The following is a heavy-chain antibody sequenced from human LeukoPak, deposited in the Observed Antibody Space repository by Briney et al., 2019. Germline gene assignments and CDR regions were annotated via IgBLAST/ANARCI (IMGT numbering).Heavy chain of an antibody. V-gene: IGHV1-69*05. CDR2: IIPVFGMP. Sequence: SVKVSCKTSGGSFTSYDISWVRQAPEQGLEWMGGIIPVFGMPNYAQKFQGRLTLTTDESTGTAYMELGGLTSHDTAVYYCARSGAGNSEGGIDYWGQGTLVIVSS. D-gene: IGHD4-23*01. J-gene: IGHJ4*02. CDR1: GGSFTSYD. CDR3: ARSGAGNSEGGIDY.